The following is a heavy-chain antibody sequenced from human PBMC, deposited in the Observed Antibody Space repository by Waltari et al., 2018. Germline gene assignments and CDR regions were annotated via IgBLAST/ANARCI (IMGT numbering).Heavy chain of an antibody. D-gene: IGHD2-15*01. J-gene: IGHJ4*02. Sequence: QVQLQESGPGLVGPSEPLPLTCSVSGDSIGSGHYYWGRIRQSAGKGLEWIGRFHTRGGTEYAASLQSRVTISKDTSNNRFSLKLTSVTATDTAVYYCTKSASCDMDPSCDVVAYWGQGTLVTVSA. V-gene: IGHV4-61*02. CDR3: TKSASCDMDPSCDVVAY. CDR1: GDSIGSGHYY. CDR2: FHTRGGT.